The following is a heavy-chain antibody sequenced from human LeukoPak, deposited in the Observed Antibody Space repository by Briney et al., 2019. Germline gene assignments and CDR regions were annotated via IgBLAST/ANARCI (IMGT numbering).Heavy chain of an antibody. Sequence: SETLSLTCTVSGGSISSSSYYWGWIRQPPGQGLEWIGSVYYTGASYYNPSLKSRVTISIDTSKNHFSLNLTSVTAADTAVYYCARGAPPQNGGQGALVTVSS. V-gene: IGHV4-39*07. CDR1: GGSISSSSYY. J-gene: IGHJ4*02. CDR3: ARGAPPQN. CDR2: VYYTGAS.